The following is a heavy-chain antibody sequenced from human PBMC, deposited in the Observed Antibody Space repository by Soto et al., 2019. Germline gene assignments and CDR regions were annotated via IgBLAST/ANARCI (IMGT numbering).Heavy chain of an antibody. Sequence: GGSLRLSCAASGFTFSSYGMHWVRQAPGKGLEWVAVISYDGSNKYYADSVKGRFTISRDNSKNTLYLQMNSLRAEDTAVYYCAKDRGVVAATSEYFQHWGQGTLVTVSS. D-gene: IGHD2-15*01. V-gene: IGHV3-30*18. CDR2: ISYDGSNK. J-gene: IGHJ1*01. CDR3: AKDRGVVAATSEYFQH. CDR1: GFTFSSYG.